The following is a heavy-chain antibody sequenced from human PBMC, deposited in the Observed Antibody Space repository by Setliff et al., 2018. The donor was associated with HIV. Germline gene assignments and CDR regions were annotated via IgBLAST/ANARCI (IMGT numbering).Heavy chain of an antibody. J-gene: IGHJ4*02. CDR1: GCTFGDYA. CDR2: IRSKAYGGTI. D-gene: IGHD3-10*01. CDR3: TPTDYGCSDY. V-gene: IGHV3-49*04. Sequence: LRLSCTTSGCTFGDYAMSWVRQAPGKGLEWVGVIRSKAYGGTIEYAASVKGKFTISRDDSKSIASLQMNSLKTEDTAVYYCTPTDYGCSDYWGQGTLVTVSS.